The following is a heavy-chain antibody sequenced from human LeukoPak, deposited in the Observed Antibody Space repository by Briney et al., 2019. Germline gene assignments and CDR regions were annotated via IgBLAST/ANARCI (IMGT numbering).Heavy chain of an antibody. CDR3: ARDGSPKDGNWFDP. J-gene: IGHJ5*02. Sequence: PSETLSLTCTVSGGSISSGSYYWSWIRQPAGKGLEWIGRIYTSGSTSYNPSLKSRVTISVDTSKNQFSLKLSSVTAADTAVYYCARDGSPKDGNWFDPWGQGTLVTVSS. D-gene: IGHD2-15*01. CDR2: IYTSGST. V-gene: IGHV4-61*02. CDR1: GGSISSGSYY.